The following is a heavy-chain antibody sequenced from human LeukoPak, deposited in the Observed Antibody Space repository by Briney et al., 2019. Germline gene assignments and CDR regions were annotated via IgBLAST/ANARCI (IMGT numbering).Heavy chain of an antibody. J-gene: IGHJ3*02. D-gene: IGHD2/OR15-2a*01. Sequence: PSETLSLTCTVSGGSITSDHWNWIRQPPGKGLEWIGCIYYSGSTYYNPSLKSRVTISVDMSKNQFSLRLTSVIAADTAVYYCARKNDFDIWGQGTLVTVSS. CDR3: ARKNDFDI. V-gene: IGHV4-59*01. CDR2: IYYSGST. CDR1: GGSITSDH.